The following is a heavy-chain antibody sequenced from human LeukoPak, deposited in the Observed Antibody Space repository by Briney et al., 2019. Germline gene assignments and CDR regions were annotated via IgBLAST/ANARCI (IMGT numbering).Heavy chain of an antibody. D-gene: IGHD5-12*01. J-gene: IGHJ4*02. CDR3: ARTQGGYDFGRFDY. CDR1: GYTFTGYY. CDR2: INPNSGGT. V-gene: IGHV1-2*02. Sequence: ASVKVSRKASGYTFTGYYMHWVRQAPGQGLEWMGWINPNSGGTNYAQKFQGRVTMTRDTSISTAYMELSRLRSDDTAVYYCARTQGGYDFGRFDYWGQGTLVTVSS.